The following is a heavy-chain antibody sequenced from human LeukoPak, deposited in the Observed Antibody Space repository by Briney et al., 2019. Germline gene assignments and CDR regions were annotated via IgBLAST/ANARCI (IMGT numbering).Heavy chain of an antibody. V-gene: IGHV3-53*01. Sequence: GSLRLSCAASGFTVSSNYMSWVRQAPGKGLEWVSVIYSGGSTYYADSVKGQFTISRDNSKNTLYLQMNSLRAEDTAVYYCARNLHFDYWGQGTLVTVSS. CDR2: IYSGGST. CDR3: ARNLHFDY. CDR1: GFTVSSNY. J-gene: IGHJ4*02.